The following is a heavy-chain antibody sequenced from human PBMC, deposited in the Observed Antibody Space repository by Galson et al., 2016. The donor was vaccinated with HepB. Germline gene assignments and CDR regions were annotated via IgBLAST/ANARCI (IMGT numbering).Heavy chain of an antibody. Sequence: SVKVSCKASGYTFTNYHMHWVRQAPGQGLEWMGIINPNGGSASYSPKFQGRVTLTRDTSTSTVYMELSSLKSDDTALYYCSTGGGYNWFDPWGQGTTVTVSS. J-gene: IGHJ5*01. D-gene: IGHD6-25*01. CDR2: INPNGGSA. CDR1: GYTFTNYH. V-gene: IGHV1-46*01. CDR3: STGGGYNWFDP.